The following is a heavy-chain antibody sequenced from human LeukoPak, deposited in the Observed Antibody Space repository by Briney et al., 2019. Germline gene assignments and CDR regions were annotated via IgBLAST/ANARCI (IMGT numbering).Heavy chain of an antibody. CDR3: ARVGGGDVVVPAAMSGGDNWFDP. Sequence: GESLRISCKGSGYSFTSYWISWVRQMPGKGLEWMGRIDPSDSYTNYSPSFQGQVTISADKSISTAYLQWSSLKASDTAMYYCARVGGGDVVVPAAMSGGDNWFDPWGQGTLVTVSS. D-gene: IGHD2-2*01. CDR2: IDPSDSYT. CDR1: GYSFTSYW. J-gene: IGHJ5*02. V-gene: IGHV5-10-1*01.